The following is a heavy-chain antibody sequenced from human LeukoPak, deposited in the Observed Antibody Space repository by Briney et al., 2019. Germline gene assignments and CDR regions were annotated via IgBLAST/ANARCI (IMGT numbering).Heavy chain of an antibody. CDR3: ASLLYSSPGY. CDR1: GGTISSSSYY. V-gene: IGHV4-39*01. CDR2: IYYSGST. D-gene: IGHD6-13*01. J-gene: IGHJ4*02. Sequence: PSETLSLTCTVSGGTISSSSYYWGWIRQPPGKGLEWIGNIYYSGSTSYNPSLKSRVTISVDTSKNQFSLKLSSVTAADTAVYYCASLLYSSPGYWGQGTLVTVSS.